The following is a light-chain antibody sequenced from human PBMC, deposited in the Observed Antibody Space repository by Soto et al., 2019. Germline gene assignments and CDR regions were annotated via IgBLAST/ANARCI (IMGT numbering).Light chain of an antibody. CDR2: SAS. CDR3: LQYNNWPPYS. V-gene: IGKV3-15*01. CDR1: QSVGTN. Sequence: IVMTQSPATLSVSPGESATLSCRASQSVGTNLAWYQQTPGQAPRVLIHSASTRSTGIPARFSGSGSDTEFTLTISGLQSEDFAIYYFLQYNNWPPYSFGQGTKLENK. J-gene: IGKJ2*01.